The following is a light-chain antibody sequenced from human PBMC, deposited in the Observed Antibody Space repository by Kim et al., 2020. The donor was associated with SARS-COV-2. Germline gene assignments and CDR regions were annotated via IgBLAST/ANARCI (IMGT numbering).Light chain of an antibody. Sequence: DIQLTQSPSFLSASVGDRVTVTCRASQGISSYLSWYQQEAGKAPKLLIYAASTLQSGVPSRVSGSGSGTEFTLTISSLQPEDFATYYCQHLDAYPPWTFGQGTKVDIK. V-gene: IGKV1-9*01. CDR3: QHLDAYPPWT. CDR2: AAS. J-gene: IGKJ1*01. CDR1: QGISSY.